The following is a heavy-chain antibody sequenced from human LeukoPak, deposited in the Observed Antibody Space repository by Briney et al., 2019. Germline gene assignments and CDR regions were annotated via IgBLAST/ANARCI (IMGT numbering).Heavy chain of an antibody. CDR3: ARDRAAAGIPYYMGV. D-gene: IGHD6-13*01. J-gene: IGHJ6*03. V-gene: IGHV4-39*02. CDR2: IYYSGST. Sequence: SETLSLTCTVSGGSISSSSYYWGWIRQPPGKGLEWIGSIYYSGSTYYNPSLKSRVTISVDTSKNQFSLKLSSVTAADTAVYYCARDRAAAGIPYYMGVWGKGTTVTVSS. CDR1: GGSISSSSYY.